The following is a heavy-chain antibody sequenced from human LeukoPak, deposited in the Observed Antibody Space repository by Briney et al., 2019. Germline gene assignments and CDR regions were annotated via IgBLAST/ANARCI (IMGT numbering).Heavy chain of an antibody. D-gene: IGHD3-16*02. Sequence: GGSLRLSCAASGFTFSSYWMSWVRQAPGKGLEWVANIKQDGSEKYYVDSVKGRFTISRDNAKNSLYLQMNSLRAEDTAVYYCARERAYDYVWGSYRYTGYFDSWGQGILVTVSS. CDR3: ARERAYDYVWGSYRYTGYFDS. CDR2: IKQDGSEK. V-gene: IGHV3-7*01. J-gene: IGHJ4*02. CDR1: GFTFSSYW.